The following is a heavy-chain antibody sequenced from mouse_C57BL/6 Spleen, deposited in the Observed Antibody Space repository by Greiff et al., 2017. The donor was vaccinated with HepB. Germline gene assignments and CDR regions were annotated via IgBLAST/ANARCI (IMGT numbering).Heavy chain of an antibody. Sequence: EVQLQQSGPELVKPGASVKISCKASGYTFTDYYMNWVKQSHGKSLEWIGDINPNNGGTSYNQKFTGKATLTVDKSSSTAYMELRSLTSEDSAVYYWARPYDYEGDYYAMDYWGQGTSVTVSS. D-gene: IGHD2-4*01. V-gene: IGHV1-26*01. J-gene: IGHJ4*01. CDR1: GYTFTDYY. CDR3: ARPYDYEGDYYAMDY. CDR2: INPNNGGT.